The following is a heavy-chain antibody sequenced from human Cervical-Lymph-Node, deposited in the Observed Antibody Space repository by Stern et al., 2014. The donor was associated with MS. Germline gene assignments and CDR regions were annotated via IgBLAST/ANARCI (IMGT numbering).Heavy chain of an antibody. Sequence: VQLVQSGTKMQKPGASVKVSCKASGDTFTAFFIHWVRQVPGQGLEWMGRLNPNSDDTTYAQNFQDRVTLTRDTSIGTAYLELSRLPSADTAVYYCAREATRIVVGIDYWGQGTQVTVSS. V-gene: IGHV1-2*06. D-gene: IGHD3-22*01. CDR1: GDTFTAFF. CDR3: AREATRIVVGIDY. CDR2: LNPNSDDT. J-gene: IGHJ4*02.